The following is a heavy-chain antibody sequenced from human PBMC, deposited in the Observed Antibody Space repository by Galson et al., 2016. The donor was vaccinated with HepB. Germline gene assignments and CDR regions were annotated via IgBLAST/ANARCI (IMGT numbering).Heavy chain of an antibody. V-gene: IGHV5-51*01. CDR2: IYPGDSDT. CDR1: GHSFSRFW. D-gene: IGHD1-1*01. Sequence: QSGAELTKPGESLKISCKGSGHSFSRFWIAWVRHMPGKGLEWLGIIYPGDSDTRYSPSFEGQVTISVDKSINTAFLQWSSLKVSDTAIYYCARFERGVATTGSYDYNGMDVWAQGTTVTVS. CDR3: ARFERGVATTGSYDYNGMDV. J-gene: IGHJ6*02.